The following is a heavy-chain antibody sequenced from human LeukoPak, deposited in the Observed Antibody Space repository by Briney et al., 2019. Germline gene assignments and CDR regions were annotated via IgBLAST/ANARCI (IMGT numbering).Heavy chain of an antibody. V-gene: IGHV4-39*01. CDR1: GGSISSRFYY. CDR2: IYHSGST. Sequence: SETLSLTCSVSGGSISSRFYYWGWIRQPPGKGLEWIGSIYHSGSTYFNPSLKSRVTISVGTSQNQFSLKLSSVTAADTAVYFCARRASGTQHFDNWGQGALVTVSS. J-gene: IGHJ4*02. D-gene: IGHD3-10*01. CDR3: ARRASGTQHFDN.